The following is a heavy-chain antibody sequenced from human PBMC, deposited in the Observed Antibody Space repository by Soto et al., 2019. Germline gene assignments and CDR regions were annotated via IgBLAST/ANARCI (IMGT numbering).Heavy chain of an antibody. V-gene: IGHV3-23*01. Sequence: EVQLLESGGGLVQPGGSLRLSCAASGITFSKFAMNWVRQAPGKGLEWVAIISSIGTTSYSDSVKGRFTISRDNSKNTLHLQMNSLRAEDTAVYYCATPNGGYCSGHACYYFDYWCQGTLVSVSS. CDR1: GITFSKFA. D-gene: IGHD2-15*01. CDR3: ATPNGGYCSGHACYYFDY. CDR2: IISSIGTT. J-gene: IGHJ4*02.